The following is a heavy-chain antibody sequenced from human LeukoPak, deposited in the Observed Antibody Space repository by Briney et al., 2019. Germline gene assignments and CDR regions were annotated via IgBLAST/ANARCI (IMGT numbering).Heavy chain of an antibody. J-gene: IGHJ4*02. D-gene: IGHD2-2*01. CDR1: GFTFDDYA. V-gene: IGHV3-9*01. CDR3: AKATGYCSSTSCHYFDY. CDR2: ISWNSGSI. Sequence: PGGSLSLSCAASGFTFDDYAMHWVRQAPGKGLEWVSGISWNSGSIGYADSVKGRFTISRDNAKNSLYLQMNSLRAEDTALYYCAKATGYCSSTSCHYFDYWGQGTLVTVSS.